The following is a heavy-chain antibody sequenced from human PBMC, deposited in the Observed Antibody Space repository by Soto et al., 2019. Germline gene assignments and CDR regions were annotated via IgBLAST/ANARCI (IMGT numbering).Heavy chain of an antibody. Sequence: SVKVSCKASGGTFSSYAISWVRQAPGQGLEWMGGIIPIFGTANYAQKFQGRVTITADESTSTAYMELSSLRSEDTAVYYCARDSSPGPPNCYFDYWGQGTLVTVSS. J-gene: IGHJ4*02. CDR1: GGTFSSYA. CDR3: ARDSSPGPPNCYFDY. V-gene: IGHV1-69*13. CDR2: IIPIFGTA. D-gene: IGHD6-13*01.